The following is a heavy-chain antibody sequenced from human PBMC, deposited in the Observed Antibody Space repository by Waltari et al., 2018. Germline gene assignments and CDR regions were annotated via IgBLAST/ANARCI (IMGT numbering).Heavy chain of an antibody. V-gene: IGHV4-39*01. CDR3: ARHADRGPSICGFDS. CDR2: ISGSGST. CDR1: GGSISRGNQF. J-gene: IGHJ5*01. Sequence: QLQLQESGPGLVKPSETLSLTCTFSGGSISRGNQFWDWIRQPPGEGLEWIGSISGSGSTRYNPSLRSRVTISVDTSKKDQFSLRLSSVTAADTAVYFCARHADRGPSICGFDSWGQGTLVTVSS. D-gene: IGHD3-16*02.